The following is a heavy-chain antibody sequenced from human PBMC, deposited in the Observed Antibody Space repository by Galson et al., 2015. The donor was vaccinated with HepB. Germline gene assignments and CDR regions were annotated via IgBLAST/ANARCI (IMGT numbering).Heavy chain of an antibody. CDR1: GFIFSNHY. V-gene: IGHV3-72*01. CDR2: VRNKASSHTT. Sequence: SLRLSCAASGFIFSNHYMDWVRQAPGKGLEWVARVRNKASSHTTEYAASARGRFTISRDDLKNSVYLQMNSLKTEDTALYYCARGGVWGKGTTVTVSS. D-gene: IGHD1-26*01. CDR3: ARGGV. J-gene: IGHJ6*04.